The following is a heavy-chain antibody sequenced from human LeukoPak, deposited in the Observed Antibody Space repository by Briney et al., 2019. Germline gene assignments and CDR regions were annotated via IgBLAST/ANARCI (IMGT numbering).Heavy chain of an antibody. CDR3: ARVPPPLYDSRGYYSG. D-gene: IGHD3-22*01. V-gene: IGHV1-2*02. J-gene: IGHJ4*02. CDR2: INPNSGGT. CDR1: GYTFTGYY. Sequence: ASVKVSCKASGYTFTGYYMHWVRQAPGQGLEWMGWINPNSGGTNYAQKFQGRVTMTRDTSISTACMELSRLRSDDTAVYYGARVPPPLYDSRGYYSGWGQGTLVTVSS.